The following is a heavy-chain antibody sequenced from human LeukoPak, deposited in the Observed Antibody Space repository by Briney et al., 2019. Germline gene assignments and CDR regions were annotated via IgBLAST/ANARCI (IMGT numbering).Heavy chain of an antibody. CDR2: IYTSGST. CDR1: GGSIGSYY. J-gene: IGHJ3*02. CDR3: ASIAGANLHAFDM. D-gene: IGHD1-26*01. Sequence: SETLSLTCTVSGGSIGSYYWSWIRQPAGKGLEWIGRIYTSGSTNYNPSLKSRATMSVDTSKKQLSLKLSSVTAADTAVYYCASIAGANLHAFDMWGQGTMVTVSS. V-gene: IGHV4-4*07.